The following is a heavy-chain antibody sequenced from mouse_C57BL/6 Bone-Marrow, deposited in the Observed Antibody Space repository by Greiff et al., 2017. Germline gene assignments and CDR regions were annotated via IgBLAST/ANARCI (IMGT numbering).Heavy chain of an antibody. CDR3: TFHGYPS. Sequence: EVKVEESGGGLVQPGGSMKLSCAASGFTFSDAWMDWVRQSPEQGLEWVAEIRNKANNHATYYAESVKGRFTISRDDSKSSVSLQMNSLRAEDTGIYYCTFHGYPSWGTGTTVTVSS. CDR2: IRNKANNHAT. V-gene: IGHV6-6*01. J-gene: IGHJ1*03. D-gene: IGHD2-2*01. CDR1: GFTFSDAW.